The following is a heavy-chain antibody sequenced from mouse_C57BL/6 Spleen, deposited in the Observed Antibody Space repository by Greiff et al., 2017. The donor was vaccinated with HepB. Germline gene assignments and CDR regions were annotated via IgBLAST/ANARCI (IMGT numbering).Heavy chain of an antibody. CDR1: GYTFTNYW. CDR2: IYPGGGYT. V-gene: IGHV1-63*01. D-gene: IGHD1-1*01. CDR3: ARGNYYGSSPYYAMDY. J-gene: IGHJ4*01. Sequence: VQGVESGAELVRPGTSVKMSCKASGYTFTNYWIGWAKQRPGHGLEWIGDIYPGGGYTNYNEKFKGKATLTADKSSSTAYMQFSSLTSEDSAIYYCARGNYYGSSPYYAMDYWGQGTSVTVSS.